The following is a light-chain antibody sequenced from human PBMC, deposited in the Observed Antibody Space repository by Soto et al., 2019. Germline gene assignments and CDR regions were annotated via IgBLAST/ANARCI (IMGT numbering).Light chain of an antibody. J-gene: IGLJ1*01. CDR1: GSNIGNNF. CDR3: GTWDNSLDAYV. V-gene: IGLV1-51*01. CDR2: DNN. Sequence: QSVLTQPPSVSAAPGQRVTISCFGSGSNIGNNFVSWYQQFPGTSPKLLIYDNNKRPSGIPGRFSGSKSGTSATLDITGLQTGDEADYYCGTWDNSLDAYVFGAGTKAPS.